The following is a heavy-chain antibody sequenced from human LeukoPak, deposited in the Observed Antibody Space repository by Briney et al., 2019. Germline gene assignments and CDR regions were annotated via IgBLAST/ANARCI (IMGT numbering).Heavy chain of an antibody. CDR1: GYTLTVYY. V-gene: IGHV1-69*13. D-gene: IGHD1-26*01. CDR2: IIPIFGTA. J-gene: IGHJ4*02. Sequence: ASVKVSCKASGYTLTVYYIHWVRQAPGQGLEWMGGIIPIFGTANYAQKFQGRVTITADESTSTAYMELSSLRSEDTAVYYCASGDIVGAFAFDYWGQGTLVTVSS. CDR3: ASGDIVGAFAFDY.